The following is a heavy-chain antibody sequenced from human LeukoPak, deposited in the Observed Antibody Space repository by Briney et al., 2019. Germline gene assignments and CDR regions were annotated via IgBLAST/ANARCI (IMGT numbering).Heavy chain of an antibody. CDR2: ISGSGGST. Sequence: GGSLRLSCAASGFTFSTYAMSWVRQAPGKGLEWVSAISGSGGSTYYADSVKGRFTISRDNSQNTLYLQMNSLRPEDTAVYYCAKGGASVTRYVDYWGQGTLVTVSS. D-gene: IGHD4-17*01. V-gene: IGHV3-23*01. CDR1: GFTFSTYA. J-gene: IGHJ4*02. CDR3: AKGGASVTRYVDY.